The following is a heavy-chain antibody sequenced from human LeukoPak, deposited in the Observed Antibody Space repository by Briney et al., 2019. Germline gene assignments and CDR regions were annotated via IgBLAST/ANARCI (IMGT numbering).Heavy chain of an antibody. Sequence: GGSLRLSCAASGFTFSDYYMSWIRQAPGKGLEWVSYISSSSSTIYYADSVKGRFTISRDNAKNSLYLQMNSLRAEDTAVYYCARDIYYDSSGYYGSVYWGQGTLVTVSS. V-gene: IGHV3-11*04. CDR2: ISSSSSTI. CDR1: GFTFSDYY. J-gene: IGHJ4*02. CDR3: ARDIYYDSSGYYGSVY. D-gene: IGHD3-22*01.